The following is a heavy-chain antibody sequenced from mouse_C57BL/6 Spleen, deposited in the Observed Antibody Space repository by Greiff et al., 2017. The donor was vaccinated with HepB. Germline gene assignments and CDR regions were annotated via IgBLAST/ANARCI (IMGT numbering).Heavy chain of an antibody. CDR1: GYSFTSYY. CDR2: IYPGSGNT. Sequence: VQLQQSGPELVKPGASVKISCKASGYSFTSYYIHWVKQRPGQGLEWIGWIYPGSGNTKYNEKFKGKATLTADTSSSTAYMQLSSLTSEDSAVYYCARGDYSNYEEFAYWGQGTLVTVSA. CDR3: ARGDYSNYEEFAY. V-gene: IGHV1-66*01. J-gene: IGHJ3*01. D-gene: IGHD2-5*01.